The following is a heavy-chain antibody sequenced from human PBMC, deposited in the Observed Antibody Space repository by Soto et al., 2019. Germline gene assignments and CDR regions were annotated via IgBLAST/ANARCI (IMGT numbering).Heavy chain of an antibody. V-gene: IGHV1-2*02. D-gene: IGHD3-22*01. J-gene: IGHJ4*02. CDR1: GYTFSAYY. CDR2: INPKSGGT. Sequence: ASVKVSCKTSGYTFSAYYMHWVRQAPGQGLEWMGWINPKSGGTLYAQKFQGRVTMTRDTSISTAYMELSRLRSDDTAVYYCARGGTFAYDSSGYSVYWGQGTLVTVSS. CDR3: ARGGTFAYDSSGYSVY.